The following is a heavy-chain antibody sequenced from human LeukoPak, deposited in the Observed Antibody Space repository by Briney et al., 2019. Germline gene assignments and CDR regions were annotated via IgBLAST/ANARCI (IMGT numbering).Heavy chain of an antibody. Sequence: SETLSLTCTVSGGSVSGYHWSWVRKPAGKGLEWIGRIYTSGSTNYNPSPKSRVTMSVDTSKNQFSLELSSVTAADTAVYYCARGSGSYPPLDYWGQGTLVTVSS. CDR2: IYTSGST. CDR3: ARGSGSYPPLDY. V-gene: IGHV4-4*07. CDR1: GGSVSGYH. J-gene: IGHJ4*02. D-gene: IGHD3-10*01.